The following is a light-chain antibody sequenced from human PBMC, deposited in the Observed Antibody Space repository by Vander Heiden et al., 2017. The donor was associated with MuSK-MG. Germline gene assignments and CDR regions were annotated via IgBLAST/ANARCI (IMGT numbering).Light chain of an antibody. CDR2: DVT. CDR1: TVDIGGFNY. CDR3: ASYSTVAHLV. J-gene: IGLJ2*01. Sequence: QSAPTQPASVSGTPGHSSTISCSGTTVDIGGFNYCSWYQQYPGQAPKLLIYDVTHRPSGISARFSGSESGATASLTISGLQSDDEAIYYCASYSTVAHLVFGGGTKLTVL. V-gene: IGLV2-14*03.